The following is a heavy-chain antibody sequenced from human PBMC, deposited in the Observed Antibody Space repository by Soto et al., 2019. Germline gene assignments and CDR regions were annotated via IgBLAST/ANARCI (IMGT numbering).Heavy chain of an antibody. D-gene: IGHD2-2*01. CDR2: IYPGDSDT. V-gene: IGHV5-51*01. CDR3: ARADYCISTSCHYDY. CDR1: GYSFTSYW. J-gene: IGHJ4*02. Sequence: PGESLKISCKGSGYSFTSYWIGWVRQMPRKGLEWMGIIYPGDSDTRYSPSFQGQVTISADKSISTAYLQWSSLKASDTAMYYCARADYCISTSCHYDYWGQGTLVTVSS.